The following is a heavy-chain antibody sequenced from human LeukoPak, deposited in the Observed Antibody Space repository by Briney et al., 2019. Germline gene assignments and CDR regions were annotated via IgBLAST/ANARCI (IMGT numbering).Heavy chain of an antibody. CDR3: ARDRWNSGAFDY. D-gene: IGHD1-7*01. CDR1: GFTFSSYE. J-gene: IGHJ4*02. CDR2: ISSSGSTI. Sequence: GGSLRLSCAASGFTFSSYEMNWVRQAPGKGLEWVSYISSSGSTIYYADSVKGRFTISRDNAKNSLYLQMNSLRAEDTAVYYCARDRWNSGAFDYWDQGTLVTVSS. V-gene: IGHV3-48*03.